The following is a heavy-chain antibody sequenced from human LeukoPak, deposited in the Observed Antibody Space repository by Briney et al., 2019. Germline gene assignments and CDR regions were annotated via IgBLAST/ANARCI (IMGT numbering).Heavy chain of an antibody. D-gene: IGHD6-6*01. CDR2: ISGSGGST. Sequence: PGGSLRLSCAGSGFSFSSYWMTWVRQAPGKGLEWVSAISGSGGSTYYADSVKGRFTISRDNSKNTLYLQMNSLRAEDTAVYYCARGWTYSSSFDYWGQGTLVTVSS. J-gene: IGHJ4*02. V-gene: IGHV3-23*01. CDR3: ARGWTYSSSFDY. CDR1: GFSFSSYW.